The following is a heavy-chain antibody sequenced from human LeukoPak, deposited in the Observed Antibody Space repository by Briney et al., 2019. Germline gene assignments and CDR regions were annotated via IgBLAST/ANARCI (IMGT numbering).Heavy chain of an antibody. D-gene: IGHD4-17*01. V-gene: IGHV4-39*01. Sequence: SETLSLTCTVSGGSISSSSYYWGWIRQSPGKGLEWIGSIYYSGSTYYNPSLKSRVTISVDTSKNQFSLKLSSVTAADTAVYYCARLSTATPHAFDIWGQGTMVTVSS. CDR1: GGSISSSSYY. CDR2: IYYSGST. J-gene: IGHJ3*02. CDR3: ARLSTATPHAFDI.